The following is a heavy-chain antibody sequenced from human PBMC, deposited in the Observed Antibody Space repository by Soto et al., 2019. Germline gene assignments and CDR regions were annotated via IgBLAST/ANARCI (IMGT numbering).Heavy chain of an antibody. Sequence: ASVKVSCKASGGTFSSYTISWVRQAPGQGLEWMGRIIPILGIANYAQKFQGRVTITADKSTSTAYMELSSLRSEDTAVYYCARTTPGGQDKGALRHYYYMDVWGKGTTVTVSS. CDR1: GGTFSSYT. V-gene: IGHV1-69*02. CDR3: ARTTPGGQDKGALRHYYYMDV. J-gene: IGHJ6*03. CDR2: IIPILGIA. D-gene: IGHD1-1*01.